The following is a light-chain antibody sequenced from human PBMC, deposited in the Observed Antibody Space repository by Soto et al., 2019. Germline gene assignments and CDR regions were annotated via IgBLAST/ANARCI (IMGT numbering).Light chain of an antibody. CDR3: QHYGRSPS. V-gene: IGKV3-20*01. J-gene: IGKJ1*01. CDR2: GAS. CDR1: QIIGSAY. Sequence: ETTLTQSPDTLSLSPGEGATLSCRASQIIGSAYLAWYQQKPGQAPRLLIFGASTRATGTPHRFSGSGSGTDFTLTSRALESEDVGVYYCQHYGRSPSFGRGNKVEIK.